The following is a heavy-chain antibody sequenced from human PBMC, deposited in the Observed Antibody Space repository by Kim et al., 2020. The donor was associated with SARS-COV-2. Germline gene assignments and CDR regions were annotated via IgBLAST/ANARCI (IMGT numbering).Heavy chain of an antibody. J-gene: IGHJ6*02. CDR3: ARIAAPSSYGSGSYYYYGMDV. CDR2: ISAYNGNT. CDR1: GYTFTSYG. D-gene: IGHD3-10*01. Sequence: ASVKVSCKASGYTFTSYGISWVRQAPGQGLEWMGWISAYNGNTNYAQKLQGRVTMTTDTSTSTAYMELRSLRSDDTAVYYCARIAAPSSYGSGSYYYYGMDVWGQGTTVTVSS. V-gene: IGHV1-18*01.